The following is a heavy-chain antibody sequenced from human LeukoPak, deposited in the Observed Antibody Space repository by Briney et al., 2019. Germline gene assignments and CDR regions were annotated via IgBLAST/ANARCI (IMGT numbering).Heavy chain of an antibody. CDR1: GGSISSGGYY. V-gene: IGHV4-31*03. CDR2: IYYSGST. Sequence: PSQTLSLTCTVSGGSISSGGYYWSWIRQHPGKGLEWIGYIYYSGSTYYNPPLKSRVTISVDTSKNQFSLRLTSVTAADTAVYYCARDSRYGEPSYWGQGTLVTVSS. CDR3: ARDSRYGEPSY. D-gene: IGHD4-17*01. J-gene: IGHJ4*02.